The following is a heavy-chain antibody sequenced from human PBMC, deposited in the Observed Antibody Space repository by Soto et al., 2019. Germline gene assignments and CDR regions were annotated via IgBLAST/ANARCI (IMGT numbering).Heavy chain of an antibody. CDR3: AKDESGAADI. Sequence: QVQLQESGPGLVEPSETLSLTCTVSGGSLTAYSWNWIRQPVGKGLEWIGRIDTSGKTNYIPSLKSRLTMSIDRFKYQFSLNLKFGTAADTAVYFCAKDESGAADIWGQGTMVTVS. D-gene: IGHD7-27*01. V-gene: IGHV4-4*07. CDR1: GGSLTAYS. J-gene: IGHJ3*02. CDR2: IDTSGKT.